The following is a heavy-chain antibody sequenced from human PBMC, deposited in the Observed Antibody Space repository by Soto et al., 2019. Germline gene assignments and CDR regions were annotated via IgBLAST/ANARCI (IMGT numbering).Heavy chain of an antibody. Sequence: ASVKVSCKVSGYTLAELSMHWVRQAPGKGLEWMGGFDPEDGETIYAQKFQGRVTMTEDTSTDTAYMELSSLRSEDTAVYYCATIVSMYYYDSSGYCYYFDYWGQGTLVTVSS. CDR1: GYTLAELS. D-gene: IGHD3-22*01. CDR2: FDPEDGET. V-gene: IGHV1-24*01. CDR3: ATIVSMYYYDSSGYCYYFDY. J-gene: IGHJ4*02.